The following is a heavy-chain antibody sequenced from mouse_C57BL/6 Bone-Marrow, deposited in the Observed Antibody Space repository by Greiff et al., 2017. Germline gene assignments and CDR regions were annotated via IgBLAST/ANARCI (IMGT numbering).Heavy chain of an antibody. V-gene: IGHV1-31*01. CDR3: ARCGSYCGNYRSEDC. CDR1: GYSFTGYY. CDR2: IYPYNGVS. J-gene: IGHJ2*01. Sequence: EVQLQQSGPELVKPGASVKISCKASGYSFTGYYMPWVKQSHGNILDWIGYIYPYNGVSSYNQKFKGKATLTVDKSSSTAYMELRSLTSEDSAVYYGARCGSYCGNYRSEDCWDESTTLAVSS. D-gene: IGHD2-1*01.